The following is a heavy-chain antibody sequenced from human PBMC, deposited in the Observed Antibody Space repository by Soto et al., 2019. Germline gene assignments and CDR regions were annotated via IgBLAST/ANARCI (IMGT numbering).Heavy chain of an antibody. CDR1: GDSVSSNSAA. CDR3: ARDPPDFHSAFDY. D-gene: IGHD4-4*01. J-gene: IGHJ4*02. V-gene: IGHV6-1*01. Sequence: SQTLSLTCAISGDSVSSNSAAWNWIRQSPSRGLEWLGRTYYRSKWYNDYAESVKSRITINPDTSKNQFSLHLNSVTPEDTAVNYCARDPPDFHSAFDYWGQGTLVTVSS. CDR2: TYYRSKWYN.